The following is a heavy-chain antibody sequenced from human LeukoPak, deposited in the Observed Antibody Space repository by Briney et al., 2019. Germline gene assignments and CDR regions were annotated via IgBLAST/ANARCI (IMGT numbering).Heavy chain of an antibody. D-gene: IGHD3-22*01. CDR2: MNPNSGNT. CDR3: ARGAPSDYYDSSGFYGYG. Sequence: ASVKVSCKASGYTFTSYDINWVRQATGQGLEWMGWMNPNSGNTGYAQKFQGRVTITRNTSISTAYMELSSLRSEDTAVHYCARGAPSDYYDSSGFYGYGWGQGTLVTVSS. CDR1: GYTFTSYD. V-gene: IGHV1-8*03. J-gene: IGHJ4*02.